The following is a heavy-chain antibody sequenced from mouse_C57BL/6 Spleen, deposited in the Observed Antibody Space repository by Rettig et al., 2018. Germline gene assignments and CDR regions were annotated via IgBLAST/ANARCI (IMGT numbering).Heavy chain of an antibody. CDR2: INPNNGGT. CDR1: GYTFTDYN. J-gene: IGHJ4*01. Sequence: CKASGYTFTDYNMHWVKQSHGKSLEWIGYINPNNGGTSYNQKFKGKATLTVNKSSSTAYMELRSLTSEDSAVYYCARYDGYAMDYWGQGTSVTVSS. V-gene: IGHV1-22*01. D-gene: IGHD2-12*01. CDR3: ARYDGYAMDY.